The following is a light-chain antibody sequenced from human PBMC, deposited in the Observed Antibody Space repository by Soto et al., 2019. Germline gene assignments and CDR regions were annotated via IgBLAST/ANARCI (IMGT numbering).Light chain of an antibody. CDR2: DNS. Sequence: QSVLTQPPSASGAPGQTVTISCTGTNSDIGAGYYVHWYQQNPGRPPKLLIYDNSNRPSGIPHRFSGSKSGSSASLAITGLQLEGEADYYCQCCAIGVNGFVFGGGTKVTVL. V-gene: IGLV1-40*01. CDR3: QCCAIGVNGFV. J-gene: IGLJ3*02. CDR1: NSDIGAGYY.